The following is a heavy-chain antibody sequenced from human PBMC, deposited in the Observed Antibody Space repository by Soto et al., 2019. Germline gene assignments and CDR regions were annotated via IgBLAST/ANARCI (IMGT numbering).Heavy chain of an antibody. CDR3: ARAGYYEPFDY. CDR2: IIPIFGTA. Sequence: ASVKVSCKASGYTFTSYAMHWVRQAPGQGLEWMGGIIPIFGTANYAQRFQGRVTITADESTSTAYMELSSLRSEDTAVYYCARAGYYEPFDYWGQGTLVTVS. J-gene: IGHJ4*02. D-gene: IGHD1-26*01. CDR1: GYTFTSYA. V-gene: IGHV1-69*13.